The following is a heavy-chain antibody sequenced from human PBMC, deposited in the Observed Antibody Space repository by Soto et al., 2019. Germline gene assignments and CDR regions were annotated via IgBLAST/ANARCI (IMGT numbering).Heavy chain of an antibody. CDR2: INHSGST. CDR3: ARVGLTTVQFYDFWSGPRLWWFDP. J-gene: IGHJ5*02. Sequence: PSETLCLTCAVYGGSFSGYDGSWIRQPPGKGLEWIGEINHSGSTNYNPSLKSRVTISVDTSKNQFSLKLSSVTAADTAVYYCARVGLTTVQFYDFWSGPRLWWFDPWGQGTLVTVSS. V-gene: IGHV4-34*01. D-gene: IGHD3-3*01. CDR1: GGSFSGYD.